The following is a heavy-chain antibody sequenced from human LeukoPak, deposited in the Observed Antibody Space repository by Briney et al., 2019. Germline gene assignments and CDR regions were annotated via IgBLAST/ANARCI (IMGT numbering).Heavy chain of an antibody. CDR1: GFTFDTYS. CDR3: ARTSTYGDYDY. Sequence: SGGSLRPSCAASGFTFDTYSMNWVRQAPGKRLEWVSYISGDTSTKYYADSVKGRFTISRDVAKSSLYLQMNSLRAEDTAIYYCARTSTYGDYDYWGQGTLVTVSS. D-gene: IGHD4-17*01. V-gene: IGHV3-48*01. J-gene: IGHJ4*02. CDR2: ISGDTSTK.